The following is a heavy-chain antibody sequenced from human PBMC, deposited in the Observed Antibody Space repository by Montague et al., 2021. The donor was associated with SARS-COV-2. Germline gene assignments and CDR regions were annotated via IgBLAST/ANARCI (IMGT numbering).Heavy chain of an antibody. J-gene: IGHJ4*02. V-gene: IGHV4-39*01. D-gene: IGHD6-13*01. CDR1: GGSISSSSYH. CDR2: IYYSGST. CDR3: ARPKYSSSWYVDY. Sequence: ETLSLTCTVSGGSISSSSYHWGWIRQPPGKGLEWIGSIYYSGSTYYNPSLKSRVTISVDTSKNQFSLKLSSVTAADTAVYYCARPKYSSSWYVDYWGQGTLVTVSS.